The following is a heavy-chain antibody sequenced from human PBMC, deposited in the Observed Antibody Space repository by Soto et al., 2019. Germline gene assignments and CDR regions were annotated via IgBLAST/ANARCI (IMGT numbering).Heavy chain of an antibody. V-gene: IGHV4-59*01. CDR2: VYFNGNT. CDR3: ASVPFGGVVMAH. CDR1: AASFSKYY. D-gene: IGHD3-16*01. Sequence: TSETLSLTCTVSAASFSKYYWTWIRQPPGKGLEWIGYVYFNGNTNYNPSLKRRVSISIDTSKNQISLTLNSVTAADTAVYYCASVPFGGVVMAHSGQGTLVTVSS. J-gene: IGHJ4*02.